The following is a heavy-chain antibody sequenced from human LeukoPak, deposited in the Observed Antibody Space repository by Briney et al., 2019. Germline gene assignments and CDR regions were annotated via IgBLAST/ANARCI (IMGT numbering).Heavy chain of an antibody. CDR1: GGTFTSYA. Sequence: ASVKVSCKASGGTFTSYAISWVRQAPGQGLEWMGGIIPIFGTANYAQKFQGRVTITTDESTSTAYMEVSSLRSEDTAVYCCARAPLLGYCSGGGCDWFDRWGQGTLVTVSS. V-gene: IGHV1-69*05. CDR2: IIPIFGTA. CDR3: ARAPLLGYCSGGGCDWFDR. D-gene: IGHD2-15*01. J-gene: IGHJ5*02.